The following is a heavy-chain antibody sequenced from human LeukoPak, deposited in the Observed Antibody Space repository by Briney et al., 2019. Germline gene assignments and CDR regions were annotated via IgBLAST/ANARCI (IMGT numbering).Heavy chain of an antibody. V-gene: IGHV4-59*12. J-gene: IGHJ3*02. CDR1: GGSISIYY. D-gene: IGHD4-17*01. CDR2: TYNSGST. CDR3: ARKATTGPTKAAFDI. Sequence: AETLSLTCTVSGGSISIYYWSWIRQPPGKGLEWIGYTYNSGSTNYNPSLKSRVTMSVDTSKNQFSLKLSSVTAVDTAVYYCARKATTGPTKAAFDIWGQGTMVTVSS.